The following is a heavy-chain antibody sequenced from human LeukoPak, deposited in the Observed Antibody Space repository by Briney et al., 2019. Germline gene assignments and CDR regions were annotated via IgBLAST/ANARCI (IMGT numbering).Heavy chain of an antibody. CDR1: GYPFSDHY. D-gene: IGHD2-15*01. CDR3: ARWRNGSCSD. Sequence: GGSLRLSCAVSGYPFSDHYIDWVRQAPGKGLEWVGQTRNKLSSYVTEYAAFVKGRFIISRDDSRNSVYLQMNSLKTEDTAMYYCARWRNGSCSDWGQGTLVTVSS. CDR2: TRNKLSSYVT. J-gene: IGHJ4*02. V-gene: IGHV3-72*01.